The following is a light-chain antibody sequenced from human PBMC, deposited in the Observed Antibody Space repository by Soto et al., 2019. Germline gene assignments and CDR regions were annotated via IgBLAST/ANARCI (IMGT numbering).Light chain of an antibody. CDR2: AAS. J-gene: IGKJ1*01. V-gene: IGKV1-39*01. Sequence: DIQMTQSPSTLSGSVGDRVTITGRASQTISSWLAWYQQKPGKAPKLLIYAASSLQSGVPSRFSGSRSGTDFTLPISSLQPVDFATYYCQQSYSTPRTFGQGTKWIS. CDR3: QQSYSTPRT. CDR1: QTISSW.